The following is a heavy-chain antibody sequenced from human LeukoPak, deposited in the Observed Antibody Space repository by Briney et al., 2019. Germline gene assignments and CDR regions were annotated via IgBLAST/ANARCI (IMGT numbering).Heavy chain of an antibody. CDR2: INHSGST. V-gene: IGHV4-34*01. J-gene: IGHJ4*02. Sequence: PSETLSLTCAVYGGSFSGYYWSWIRRPPGKGLEWIGEINHSGSTNYNPSLKSRVTISVDTSKNQFSLKLSSVTAADTAVYYCARVAGSYYDEYYFDYWGQGTLVTVSS. D-gene: IGHD3-10*01. CDR3: ARVAGSYYDEYYFDY. CDR1: GGSFSGYY.